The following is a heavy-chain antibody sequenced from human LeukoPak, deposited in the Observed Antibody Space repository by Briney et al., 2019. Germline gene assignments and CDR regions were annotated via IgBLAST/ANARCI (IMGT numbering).Heavy chain of an antibody. CDR3: ARELIVGGNSWGAFDI. V-gene: IGHV3-30-3*01. CDR2: ISYAGSNK. D-gene: IGHD1-26*01. Sequence: PGGSLRLSCAASGFTFNSYAMHWVRQAAGKGLEWVAIISYAGSNKFYADSVKGRFTISRDNSKNTLYVQMNSLRSEDTAMYYCARELIVGGNSWGAFDIWGQGTMVTVSS. CDR1: GFTFNSYA. J-gene: IGHJ3*02.